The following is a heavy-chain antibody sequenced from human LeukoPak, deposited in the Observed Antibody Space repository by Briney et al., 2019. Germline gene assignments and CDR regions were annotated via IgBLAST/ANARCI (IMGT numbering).Heavy chain of an antibody. CDR1: GFTFSSYG. Sequence: GGTLRLSCAASGFTFSSYGMSWVRQAPGKGLEWVSAISGSGGSTYYADSVRGRFTISRDNSKNTLYLQMNSLRAEDTAVYYCARSVVEYYYYYMDVWGKGTTVTVSS. V-gene: IGHV3-23*01. CDR3: ARSVVEYYYYYMDV. D-gene: IGHD4-23*01. J-gene: IGHJ6*03. CDR2: ISGSGGST.